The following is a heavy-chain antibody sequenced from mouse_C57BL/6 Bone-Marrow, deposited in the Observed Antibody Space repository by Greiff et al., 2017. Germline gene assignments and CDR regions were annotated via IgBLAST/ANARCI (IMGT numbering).Heavy chain of an antibody. V-gene: IGHV5-17*01. CDR1: GFTFSDSG. Sequence: EVKLVESGGGLVKPGGSLKLSCAASGFTFSDSGMHWVRQAPEKGLEWVAYISSGSSTIYYADTVKGRFTISRDNAKKTLFLQMTSLRSEDTAMYDVAKHWEGYSMDYWGQGTSVTVSS. CDR3: AKHWEGYSMDY. CDR2: ISSGSSTI. J-gene: IGHJ4*01. D-gene: IGHD4-1*01.